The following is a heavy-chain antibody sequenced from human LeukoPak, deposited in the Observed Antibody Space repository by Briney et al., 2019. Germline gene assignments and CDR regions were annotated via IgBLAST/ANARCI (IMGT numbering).Heavy chain of an antibody. Sequence: GGSLRLSCAASGFTFSGHWMSWVRQAPGKGLEWVANINQGGSDKYYVDSVKGRFTISRDDANNLLYLQMNSLRGEDTAVYYCTRDRSRAEDDWGQGTLVTVSS. CDR1: GFTFSGHW. V-gene: IGHV3-7*01. CDR2: INQGGSDK. J-gene: IGHJ4*02. CDR3: TRDRSRAEDD. D-gene: IGHD1-14*01.